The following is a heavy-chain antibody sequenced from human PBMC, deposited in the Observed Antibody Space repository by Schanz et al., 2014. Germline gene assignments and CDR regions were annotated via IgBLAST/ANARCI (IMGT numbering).Heavy chain of an antibody. CDR1: GFTFTTYA. Sequence: VQLLESGGGLVQPGGSLRLSCAASGFTFTTYAMTWVRQAPGKGLEWVSTLSGSGAGTFYTDSVKGRFTISRDNSKNTLYLQMNSLIAEDTAVYYCAKCIGWYGRCAFDIWGQGTMVTVSS. CDR3: AKCIGWYGRCAFDI. D-gene: IGHD6-19*01. V-gene: IGHV3-23*01. CDR2: LSGSGAGT. J-gene: IGHJ3*02.